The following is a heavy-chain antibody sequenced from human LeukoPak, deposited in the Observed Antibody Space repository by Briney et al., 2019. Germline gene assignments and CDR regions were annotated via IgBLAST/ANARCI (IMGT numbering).Heavy chain of an antibody. Sequence: SETLSLACTVSGGSISSYYWSWIRQPPGKGLEWIGYIYYSGSTSYNPSLKSRVTISVDTSKNQFSLKLSSVTAADTAVYYCARYKEAFAFDIWGQGTMVTVSS. CDR3: ARYKEAFAFDI. D-gene: IGHD1-1*01. J-gene: IGHJ3*02. V-gene: IGHV4-59*01. CDR1: GGSISSYY. CDR2: IYYSGST.